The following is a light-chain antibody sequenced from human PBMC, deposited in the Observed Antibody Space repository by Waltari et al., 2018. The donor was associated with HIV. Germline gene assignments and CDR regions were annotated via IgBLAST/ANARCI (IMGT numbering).Light chain of an antibody. V-gene: IGKV1-39*01. CDR1: QEIGSY. CDR2: AAC. J-gene: IGKJ2*01. Sequence: DIQMTQSLLNLSASVGDRVTITCRASQEIGSYLNWYLHKPGTAPRPLIFAACSLQGGGPSRFSGRGTGTDFFLSIDTLQREEFAIYNCQQGYESPATFRQVTKVGMK. CDR3: QQGYESPAT.